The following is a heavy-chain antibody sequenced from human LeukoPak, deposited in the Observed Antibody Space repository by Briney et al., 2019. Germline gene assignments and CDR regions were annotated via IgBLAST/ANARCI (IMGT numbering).Heavy chain of an antibody. CDR1: GFTFTAFA. V-gene: IGHV3-69-1*01. J-gene: IGHJ3*02. CDR2: ISSSYAI. CDR3: ARDRHFVAFDI. Sequence: PGGSLRLSCAASGFTFTAFAINWVRQAPGKGLEWVSSISSSYAIYFAASVKGRFTIARDNATNSVYLHMNSLRAEDTAVYYCARDRHFVAFDIWGQGTMVTVSS.